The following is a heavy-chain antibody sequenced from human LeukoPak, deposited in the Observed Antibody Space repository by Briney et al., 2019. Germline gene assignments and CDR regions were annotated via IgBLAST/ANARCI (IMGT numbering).Heavy chain of an antibody. Sequence: GGSLRLSCAASGFTFSSYSMNWVRQAPGKGLEWVSYISSSSSTIHYADSVKGRFTISRDSAKNSLYLQMNSLRDEDTAVYYCARSGVYSSSWYRLYYFDYWGQGTLVTVSS. D-gene: IGHD6-13*01. J-gene: IGHJ4*02. CDR2: ISSSSSTI. CDR3: ARSGVYSSSWYRLYYFDY. V-gene: IGHV3-48*02. CDR1: GFTFSSYS.